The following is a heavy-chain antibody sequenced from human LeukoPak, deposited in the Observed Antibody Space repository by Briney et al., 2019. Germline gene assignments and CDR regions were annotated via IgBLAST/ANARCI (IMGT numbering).Heavy chain of an antibody. V-gene: IGHV4-30-4*01. CDR3: ARDHCSGGSCYSANYYHGMDV. CDR1: GGSISSGDYY. Sequence: SQTLSLTCSVSGGSISSGDYYWSWIRQPPGKGLEWIGYIYNSGSTYYNPSLKSRVTISVDTSKNQFSLKLSSVTAADTAVYYCARDHCSGGSCYSANYYHGMDVWGQGTTVTVSS. CDR2: IYNSGST. J-gene: IGHJ6*02. D-gene: IGHD2-15*01.